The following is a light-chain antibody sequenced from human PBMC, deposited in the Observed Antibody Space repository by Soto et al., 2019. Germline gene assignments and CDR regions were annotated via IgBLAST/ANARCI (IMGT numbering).Light chain of an antibody. J-gene: IGKJ1*01. CDR2: DAS. V-gene: IGKV3-20*01. CDR3: QQYGSSGT. CDR1: QSVASNA. Sequence: DIVLTQSPGTLSLSPGERATLSCRASQSVASNALAWYQQKGGQAPRLVLNDASSRATGIPDRFSGGGSGTDFTLTISRLEPEDFAVYYCQQYGSSGTFGQGTKVDI.